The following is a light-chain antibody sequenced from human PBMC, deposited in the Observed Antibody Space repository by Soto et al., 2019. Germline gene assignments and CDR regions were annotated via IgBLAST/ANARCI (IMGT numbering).Light chain of an antibody. CDR1: QSINNW. Sequence: DIQMTQSPSTLSASVGDRVTITCRASQSINNWLAWYQQKPGKAPNLLIYEASSLETGVPSRFSGSGSGTEFTLTMSSLQPDDFATVYRQRYNSYRFGQGAKVVIK. J-gene: IGKJ1*01. V-gene: IGKV1-5*03. CDR2: EAS. CDR3: QRYNSYR.